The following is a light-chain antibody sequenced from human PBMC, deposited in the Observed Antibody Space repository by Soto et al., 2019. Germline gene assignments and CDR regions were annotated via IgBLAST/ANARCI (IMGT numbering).Light chain of an antibody. CDR3: QQYNNLPYT. V-gene: IGKV3-15*01. CDR2: GAS. Sequence: EIVMTQSPATLSVSPGERATLSCRASQSVSSNLAWYQQKPGQAPRLLIYGASTRATGIPARFSGSGSGTEFTLTISSLQSEDFAVYCCQQYNNLPYTFGQGTKLEIK. CDR1: QSVSSN. J-gene: IGKJ2*01.